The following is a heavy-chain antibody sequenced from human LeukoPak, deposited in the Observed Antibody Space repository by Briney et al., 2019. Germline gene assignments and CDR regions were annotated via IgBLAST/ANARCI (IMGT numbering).Heavy chain of an antibody. J-gene: IGHJ5*02. CDR3: ARNSFLAAAGTGQYNWFDP. Sequence: SETLSLTCAVYGGSFSGYYWSWIRQPPGKGLEWIGEINHSGSTNYNPSLKSRVTISVDTSKHQFYLKLSSVTAAETAVYYCARNSFLAAAGTGQYNWFDPWGQGTLVTVSS. CDR2: INHSGST. CDR1: GGSFSGYY. D-gene: IGHD6-13*01. V-gene: IGHV4-34*01.